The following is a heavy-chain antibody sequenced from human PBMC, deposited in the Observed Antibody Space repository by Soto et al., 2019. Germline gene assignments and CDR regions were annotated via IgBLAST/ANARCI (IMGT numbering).Heavy chain of an antibody. Sequence: TPETLSLTCTVSGGSISSYYWSWIRQPPGKGLEWIGYIYYSGSTNYNPSLKSRVTISVDTSKNQFSLKLSSVTAADTAVYYCARGGNYYDSSGPTRWFDPWGQGTLVTVSS. V-gene: IGHV4-59*01. CDR3: ARGGNYYDSSGPTRWFDP. J-gene: IGHJ5*02. CDR2: IYYSGST. CDR1: GGSISSYY. D-gene: IGHD3-22*01.